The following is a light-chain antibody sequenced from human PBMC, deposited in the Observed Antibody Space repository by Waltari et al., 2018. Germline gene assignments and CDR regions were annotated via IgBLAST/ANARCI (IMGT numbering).Light chain of an antibody. CDR2: EVN. Sequence: QSALTQPASVSGSPGQSITISCTGTSRAVGGYNFVSWYQQHPGKAPKLIIYEVNNRPSGVSNRFSGSKSGNTASLTISGLQAEDEADYYCSSYTSISTGIFGGGTKLTVL. CDR3: SSYTSISTGI. CDR1: SRAVGGYNF. V-gene: IGLV2-14*01. J-gene: IGLJ2*01.